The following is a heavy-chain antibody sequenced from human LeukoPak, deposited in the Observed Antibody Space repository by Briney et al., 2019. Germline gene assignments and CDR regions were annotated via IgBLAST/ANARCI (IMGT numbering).Heavy chain of an antibody. D-gene: IGHD1-26*01. CDR1: GFIFSDHY. J-gene: IGHJ3*02. CDR3: ASPVGATTVRAFDI. Sequence: GGSLRLSCAASGFIFSDHYMDWVRQAPGKGLEWVGRTRNEANIYTTKYAASVKGRFAISRDDSKNSLYLQMNSLKTEDTAVYYCASPVGATTVRAFDIWGQGTMVTVSS. V-gene: IGHV3-72*01. CDR2: TRNEANIYTT.